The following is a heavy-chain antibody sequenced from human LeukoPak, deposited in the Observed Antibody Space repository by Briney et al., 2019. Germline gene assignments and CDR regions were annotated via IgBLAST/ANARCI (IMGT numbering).Heavy chain of an antibody. Sequence: GASVKVSCKASGYTFTSYGISWVRQAPGQGLEWMGWISAYNGNTNHAQKLQGRVTMTTDTSTSTAYMELRSLRSDDTAVYYCARLPGYCSSTSCYWEIYGMDVWGQGTTVTVSS. CDR3: ARLPGYCSSTSCYWEIYGMDV. J-gene: IGHJ6*02. V-gene: IGHV1-18*01. D-gene: IGHD2-2*03. CDR1: GYTFTSYG. CDR2: ISAYNGNT.